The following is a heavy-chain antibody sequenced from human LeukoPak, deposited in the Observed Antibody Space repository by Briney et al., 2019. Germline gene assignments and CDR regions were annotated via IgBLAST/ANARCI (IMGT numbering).Heavy chain of an antibody. CDR1: GGSFSGYY. Sequence: PSETLSPTCAVYGGSFSGYYWSWIRQPPGKGLEWIGEINHSGSTNYNPSLKSRVTISVDTSKNQFSLKLSSVTAADTAVYYCARGALVVVAATGLVWFDPWGQGTLVTVSS. J-gene: IGHJ5*02. CDR3: ARGALVVVAATGLVWFDP. D-gene: IGHD2-15*01. V-gene: IGHV4-34*01. CDR2: INHSGST.